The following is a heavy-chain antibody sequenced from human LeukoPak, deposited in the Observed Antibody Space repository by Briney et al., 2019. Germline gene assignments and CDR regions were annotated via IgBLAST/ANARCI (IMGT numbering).Heavy chain of an antibody. D-gene: IGHD4-11*01. CDR1: GFGFSNYW. J-gene: IGHJ4*02. CDR2: INEDGSEK. V-gene: IGHV3-7*01. Sequence: GGSLRLSCAASGFGFSNYWMSWVRQAPGKGLEWVANINEDGSEKNYVDSVKGRFTISRDNAQDSLYLQMNSLRAEDTAVYYCARDRGYSNFDYWGQGTLLTVSS. CDR3: ARDRGYSNFDY.